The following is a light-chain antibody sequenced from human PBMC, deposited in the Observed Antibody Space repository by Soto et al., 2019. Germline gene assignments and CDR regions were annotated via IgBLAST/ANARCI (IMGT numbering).Light chain of an antibody. CDR2: GAV. J-gene: IGKJ1*01. V-gene: IGKV3-15*01. Sequence: EIVMTQSPATLSVSLGERATLSSRASQSVDSNVAWYQQKPGQAPRLLIYGAVTRATGIPARVSGSGSGTEFTLTISSLQSDDFATYYCQQYNSYLTFGQGTKVEIK. CDR3: QQYNSYLT. CDR1: QSVDSN.